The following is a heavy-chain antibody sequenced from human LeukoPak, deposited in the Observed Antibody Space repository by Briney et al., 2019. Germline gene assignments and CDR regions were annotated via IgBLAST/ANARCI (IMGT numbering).Heavy chain of an antibody. Sequence: PGGSLRLTCAASGSTFSSYSMNWVRQAPGKGLEWVSSISSSSDHIAYADSMKGRFTISRDNAKNALYLQVNSLRAEDTAVYYCVRGVVPAAFDYWGQGTLVTVSS. CDR1: GSTFSSYS. CDR3: VRGVVPAAFDY. D-gene: IGHD2-2*01. CDR2: ISSSSDHI. V-gene: IGHV3-21*01. J-gene: IGHJ4*02.